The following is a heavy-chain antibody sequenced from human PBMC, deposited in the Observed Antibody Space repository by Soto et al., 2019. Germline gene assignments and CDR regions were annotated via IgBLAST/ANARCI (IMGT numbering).Heavy chain of an antibody. J-gene: IGHJ4*02. CDR2: ISSSSSYI. D-gene: IGHD3-10*01. CDR3: ARDNPRWGSGSYPIDY. V-gene: IGHV3-21*01. Sequence: EVQLVESGGGLVKPGGSLRLSCAASGFTFSSYSMNWVRQAPGKGLEWVSSISSSSSYIYYADSVKGRFTISRDNAKYSLYLQMNSLRAEDTAVYYCARDNPRWGSGSYPIDYWGQGTLVTVSS. CDR1: GFTFSSYS.